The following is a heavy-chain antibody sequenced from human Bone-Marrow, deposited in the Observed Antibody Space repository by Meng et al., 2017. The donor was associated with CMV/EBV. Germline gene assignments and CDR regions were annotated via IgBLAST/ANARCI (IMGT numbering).Heavy chain of an antibody. CDR2: IRYDGSNK. Sequence: GESLKISCAASGSTFSSYGMHWVRQAPGKGLEWVAFIRYDGSNKYYADSVKGRFTISRDNSKNTLYLQMNSLRAEDTAVYYCAKGEIDSSGYYPETDFDYWGQGTLVTVSS. D-gene: IGHD3-22*01. J-gene: IGHJ4*02. CDR3: AKGEIDSSGYYPETDFDY. CDR1: GSTFSSYG. V-gene: IGHV3-30*02.